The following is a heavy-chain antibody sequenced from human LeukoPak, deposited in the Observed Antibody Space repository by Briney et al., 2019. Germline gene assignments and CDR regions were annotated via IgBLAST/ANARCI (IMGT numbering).Heavy chain of an antibody. CDR3: SRANGAFSTFGY. D-gene: IGHD2-8*01. J-gene: IGHJ4*02. Sequence: PSGTLSLTCAVSGASITTTNWWSCVRQFPGQGRQWLGEITLEGITNYTPSLTSRVTMSLDRAKNRLSLNINSVTAADTAVYYCSRANGAFSTFGYWGQGILVTV. CDR2: ITLEGIT. CDR1: GASITTTNW. V-gene: IGHV4-4*02.